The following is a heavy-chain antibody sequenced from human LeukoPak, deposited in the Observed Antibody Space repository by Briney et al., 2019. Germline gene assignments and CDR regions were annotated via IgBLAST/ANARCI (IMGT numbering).Heavy chain of an antibody. CDR3: ATGRDYYDSSGYSNDAFDI. Sequence: SETLSLTCTVSGGSISSGGYYWSWIRQHPGKGLEWIGYIYYSGSTYYNPSLKSRVTISVDTSKNQFSLKLSSVTAADTAVYYCATGRDYYDSSGYSNDAFDIWGRGTMVTVSS. CDR1: GGSISSGGYY. J-gene: IGHJ3*02. V-gene: IGHV4-31*03. CDR2: IYYSGST. D-gene: IGHD3-22*01.